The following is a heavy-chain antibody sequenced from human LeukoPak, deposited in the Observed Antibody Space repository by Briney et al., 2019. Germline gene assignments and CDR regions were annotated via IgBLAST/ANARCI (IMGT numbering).Heavy chain of an antibody. CDR3: ARTTVTDYFDY. Sequence: SETLSLTCAVSGGSIGSGDYSWSWIRQPPGTGLEWIGYLYHSGSTYYNPSLKSRVTISVDRSKNQFSLKLSSVTAADTALYYCARTTVTDYFDYWGQGTLVTVSS. D-gene: IGHD4-17*01. J-gene: IGHJ4*02. CDR1: GGSIGSGDYS. CDR2: LYHSGST. V-gene: IGHV4-30-2*01.